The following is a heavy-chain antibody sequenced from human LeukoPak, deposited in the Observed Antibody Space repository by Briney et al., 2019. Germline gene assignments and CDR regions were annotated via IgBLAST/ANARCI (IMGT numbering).Heavy chain of an antibody. J-gene: IGHJ6*03. CDR2: IYYSGST. Sequence: SETLSLTCTVSGGSISSYYWSWIRQPPGKGLEWIGYIYYSGSTNYNPSLKSRVTISVDTSKNQSSLKLSSVTAADTAVYYCARRFGRAHYYYYMDVWGKGTTVTISS. V-gene: IGHV4-59*01. CDR1: GGSISSYY. D-gene: IGHD3-16*01. CDR3: ARRFGRAHYYYYMDV.